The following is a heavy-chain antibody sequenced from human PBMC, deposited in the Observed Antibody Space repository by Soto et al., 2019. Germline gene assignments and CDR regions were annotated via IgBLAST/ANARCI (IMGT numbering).Heavy chain of an antibody. CDR3: AKRAYTPYDLLSLKWFDP. J-gene: IGHJ5*02. CDR1: GFIFADVL. Sequence: GESLKISCKGSGFIFADVLICWVRQMPVQGLEWVGIIHPGDSDTQYSPSFQGHVTISADKSISTLYLQWDSLRASDTAIYYCAKRAYTPYDLLSLKWFDPWGQGTLVTVSS. CDR2: IHPGDSDT. D-gene: IGHD2-15*01. V-gene: IGHV5-51*01.